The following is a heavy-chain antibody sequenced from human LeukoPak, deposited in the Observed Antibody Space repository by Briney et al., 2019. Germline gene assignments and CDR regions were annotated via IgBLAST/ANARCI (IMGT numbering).Heavy chain of an antibody. V-gene: IGHV4-34*01. D-gene: IGHD6-13*01. CDR2: INHSGST. CDR1: GGSFRGYY. CDR3: ARGYVAAARLRDY. J-gene: IGHJ4*02. Sequence: KPSETLSLTCAVYGGSFRGYYWSWIRQPPGKGLEWIGEINHSGSTNYNPSLKSRVTISVDTSENQFSLKLSSVTAADTAVYYCARGYVAAARLRDYWGQGTLVTVSS.